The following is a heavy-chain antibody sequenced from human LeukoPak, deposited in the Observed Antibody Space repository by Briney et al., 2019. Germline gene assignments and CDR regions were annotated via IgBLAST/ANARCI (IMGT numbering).Heavy chain of an antibody. CDR2: INPSGGST. CDR3: ARDLGIDYYYYGMDV. V-gene: IGHV1-46*01. Sequence: PLASVKVSCKASGYTFTSYYMHWVRQAPGQGLEWMGIINPSGGSTSYAQKFQGRVTMTRDTSTSTVYMELSSLRSEDTAVYYCARDLGIDYYYYGMDVWGQGTTVTVSS. D-gene: IGHD7-27*01. J-gene: IGHJ6*02. CDR1: GYTFTSYY.